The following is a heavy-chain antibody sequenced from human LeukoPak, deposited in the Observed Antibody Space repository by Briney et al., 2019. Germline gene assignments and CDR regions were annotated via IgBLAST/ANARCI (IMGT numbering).Heavy chain of an antibody. J-gene: IGHJ4*02. CDR2: ISGSGGST. V-gene: IGHV3-23*01. D-gene: IGHD2-2*01. CDR3: AKSFSSTTWGPVGC. CDR1: GGTFTSYA. Sequence: SCKASGGTFTSYAMSWVRQAPGKGLEWVSGISGSGGSTYYADSVKGRFTISRDNSKNTLYEQMNSLRAEDTAIYYCAKSFSSTTWGPVGCWGQGILLTVSS.